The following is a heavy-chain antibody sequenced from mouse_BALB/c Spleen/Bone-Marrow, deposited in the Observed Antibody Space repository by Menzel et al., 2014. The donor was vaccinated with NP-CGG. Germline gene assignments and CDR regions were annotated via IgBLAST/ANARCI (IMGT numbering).Heavy chain of an antibody. V-gene: IGHV1-84*02. CDR3: ARWHWGAMDY. CDR1: GYTFTDYY. CDR2: IYPGSGNT. Sequence: VVESGPELVKPGASVKISCKASGYTFTDYYINWVKQKPGQGLEWIGWIYPGSGNTKYNEKFKGKAILTVDTSSSTAYMQLSSLTSEDTAVYFCARWHWGAMDYWGQGTSVTVSS. J-gene: IGHJ4*01.